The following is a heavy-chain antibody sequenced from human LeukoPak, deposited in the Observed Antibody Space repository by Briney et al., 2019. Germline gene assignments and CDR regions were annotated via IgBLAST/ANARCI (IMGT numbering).Heavy chain of an antibody. CDR3: ARGSLWQQQLVPNNWFDP. J-gene: IGHJ5*02. D-gene: IGHD6-13*01. CDR2: IWYDGSNK. Sequence: GGSLRLSCAASEFTFSTYSMNWVRQAPGKGLEWVAVIWYDGSNKYYADSVKGRFTISRDNSKNTLYLQMNSLRAEDTAVYYCARGSLWQQQLVPNNWFDPWGQGTLVTVSS. CDR1: EFTFSTYS. V-gene: IGHV3-33*08.